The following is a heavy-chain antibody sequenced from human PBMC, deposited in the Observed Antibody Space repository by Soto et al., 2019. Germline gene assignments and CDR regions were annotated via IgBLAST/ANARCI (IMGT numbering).Heavy chain of an antibody. Sequence: GGSLRLSCAASGFTFSDSWMDWARQVPGKGPEWVANIYQDGSWTYYVDSVKGRFTISRDNATTSLYLQMNSLRAEDTAVYYCASLGRHGWGQGTTVTVSS. CDR1: GFTFSDSW. J-gene: IGHJ6*02. V-gene: IGHV3-7*01. D-gene: IGHD3-3*01. CDR2: IYQDGSWT. CDR3: ASLGRHG.